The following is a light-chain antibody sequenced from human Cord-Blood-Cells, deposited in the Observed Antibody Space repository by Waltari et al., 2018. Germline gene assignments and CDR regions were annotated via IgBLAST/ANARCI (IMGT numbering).Light chain of an antibody. V-gene: IGLV2-14*01. CDR1: SRDVGGYNN. Sequence: QSALTQPASVSGSPGQSIPISCTGTSRDVGGYNNVSWYQQHPGKAPKPMIYEVSNRPSGVSNRFSGSKSGNTVSLTISGIQAEEEADYYCSSYTSSSTLDVFGTGTKVTVL. CDR3: SSYTSSSTLDV. CDR2: EVS. J-gene: IGLJ1*01.